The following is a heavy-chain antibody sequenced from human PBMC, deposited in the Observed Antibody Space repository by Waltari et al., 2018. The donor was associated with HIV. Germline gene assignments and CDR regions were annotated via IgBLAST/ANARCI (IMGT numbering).Heavy chain of an antibody. CDR1: GGSFSGYY. Sequence: QVQLQQWGAGLLKPSETLSLTCAVYGGSFSGYYWSWIRQPPGKGLEWIGEINHSGSTNYNPALKSRVTISVDTSKNQFSLKLSSVTAADTAVYYCARHPFYCGGDCSEDYWGQGTLVTVSS. CDR3: ARHPFYCGGDCSEDY. CDR2: INHSGST. V-gene: IGHV4-34*01. J-gene: IGHJ4*02. D-gene: IGHD2-21*02.